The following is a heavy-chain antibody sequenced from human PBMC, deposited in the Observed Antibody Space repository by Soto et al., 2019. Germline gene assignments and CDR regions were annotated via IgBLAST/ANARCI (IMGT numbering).Heavy chain of an antibody. CDR3: ARDLGYSGYDFPVFDY. Sequence: SVKVSCKASGGTFSSYAISWVRQAPGQGLEWMGGIIPIFGTANYAQKFQGRVTITADESTSTAYMELNSLRSEDTAVYYCARDLGYSGYDFPVFDYWGQGTLVTVSS. V-gene: IGHV1-69*13. CDR2: IIPIFGTA. J-gene: IGHJ4*02. CDR1: GGTFSSYA. D-gene: IGHD5-12*01.